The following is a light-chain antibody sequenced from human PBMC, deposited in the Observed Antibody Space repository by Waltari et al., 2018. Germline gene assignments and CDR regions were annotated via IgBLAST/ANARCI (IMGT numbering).Light chain of an antibody. CDR2: GAS. CDR3: QQTHTNPTT. CDR1: QSVRTN. J-gene: IGKJ1*01. V-gene: IGKV3-15*01. Sequence: VLLTQSPASLSVSPGDTVLLSCRASQSVRTNLVWYQQKAGQAPRTLIYGASTRASGVPSRFSGSGSETDFTLIINLQPEDFATYFCQQTHTNPTTFGQGTKVEV.